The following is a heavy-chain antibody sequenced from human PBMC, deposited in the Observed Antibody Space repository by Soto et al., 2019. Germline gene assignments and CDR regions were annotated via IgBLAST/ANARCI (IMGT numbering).Heavy chain of an antibody. V-gene: IGHV1-46*01. CDR2: INPRGGST. J-gene: IGHJ4*02. Sequence: QVQLVQSGAEVKKPGASVKVSCKASGYIFTNHYMHWVRQAPGQGLEWMGFINPRGGSTTYAQKFQGRGTMTRDTSTSTVYMELSSLRSEDTAVFYCARDLNPVVVLPGAMRHWGQGTLVTVSS. D-gene: IGHD2-2*01. CDR3: ARDLNPVVVLPGAMRH. CDR1: GYIFTNHY.